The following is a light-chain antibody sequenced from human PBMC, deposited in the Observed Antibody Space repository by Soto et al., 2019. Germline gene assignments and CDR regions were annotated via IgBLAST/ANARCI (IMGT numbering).Light chain of an antibody. CDR2: GAS. CDR3: QQYNNWPLT. CDR1: QSVSSY. J-gene: IGKJ4*01. V-gene: IGKV3-15*01. Sequence: DIVLTQSPATLSLSPGQTATLSCRASQSVSSYLAWYQQKPGQAPRLLIYGASTRATDIPARFSGSGSGTEFTLTISSLQSEDFALYYCQQYNNWPLTFGGGTKVDI.